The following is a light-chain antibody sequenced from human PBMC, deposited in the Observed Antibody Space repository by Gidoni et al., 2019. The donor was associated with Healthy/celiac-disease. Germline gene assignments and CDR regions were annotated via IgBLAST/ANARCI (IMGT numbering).Light chain of an antibody. CDR3: QQYYGTPIT. CDR2: WAS. Sequence: SLGESPTINCKPSQSVLYSSNKKNYLAWYQQKPGQPPKLLIYWASTRESGVPDRFSGSGSGTDYTPTIRSVQAEDVAVYYCQQYYGTPITFGQGTRLEIK. V-gene: IGKV4-1*01. CDR1: QSVLYSSNKKNY. J-gene: IGKJ5*01.